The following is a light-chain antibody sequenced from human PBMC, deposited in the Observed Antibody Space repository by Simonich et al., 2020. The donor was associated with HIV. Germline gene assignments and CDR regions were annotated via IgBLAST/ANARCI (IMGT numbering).Light chain of an antibody. V-gene: IGLV3-19*01. CDR3: NSRDSSGNQVV. CDR2: ANN. Sequence: SSELTQDPAVSVALGQTVRITCHGDSLSSYYASWYQQKPGQAPVLVIYANNNRPSGIPDRVSGSSSGNTASLTITGAQAEDEADYYCNSRDSSGNQVVFGGGTKLTVL. CDR1: SLSSYY. J-gene: IGLJ2*01.